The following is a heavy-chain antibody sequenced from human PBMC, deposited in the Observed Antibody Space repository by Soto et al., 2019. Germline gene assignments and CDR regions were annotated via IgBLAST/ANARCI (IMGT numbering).Heavy chain of an antibody. Sequence: SETLSLTCAVYGGSFSGYYWSWIRQPPGKGLEWIGEINHSGSTNYNPSLKSRVTISVDTSKNQFSLKLSTVTAADTAVYYCARGRGYSSGWYHIGGGQYFDYWGQGTLVTVSS. CDR1: GGSFSGYY. D-gene: IGHD6-19*01. CDR2: INHSGST. J-gene: IGHJ4*02. V-gene: IGHV4-34*01. CDR3: ARGRGYSSGWYHIGGGQYFDY.